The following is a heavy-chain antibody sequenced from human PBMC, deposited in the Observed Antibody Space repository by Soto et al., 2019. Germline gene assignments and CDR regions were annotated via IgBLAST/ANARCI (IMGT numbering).Heavy chain of an antibody. D-gene: IGHD2-2*01. V-gene: IGHV3-23*01. CDR3: AKRRYCSTSSCHDFDY. CDR2: VSNGGDST. Sequence: GGSLRLSCAASGFTFSNYAMNWVRQAPGKGLEWVSGVSNGGDSTYYADSVKGRFTISRDNSRDTLYLQMNSLRVEDTAVYYCAKRRYCSTSSCHDFDYWGQGTLVTVSS. J-gene: IGHJ4*02. CDR1: GFTFSNYA.